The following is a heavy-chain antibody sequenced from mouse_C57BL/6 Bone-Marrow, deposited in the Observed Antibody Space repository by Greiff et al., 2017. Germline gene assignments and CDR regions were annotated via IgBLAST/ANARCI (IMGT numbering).Heavy chain of an antibody. J-gene: IGHJ4*01. CDR1: GFTFSSYA. CDR2: ISDGGSYT. V-gene: IGHV5-4*01. D-gene: IGHD1-1*01. Sequence: EVNVVESGGGLVKPGGSLKLSCAASGFTFSSYAMSWVRQTPEKRLEWVATISDGGSYTYYPDNVKGRFTISRDNAKNNLYLQMSHLKSEDTAMYYCARDPITTVVATRAMDYWGQGTSVTVSS. CDR3: ARDPITTVVATRAMDY.